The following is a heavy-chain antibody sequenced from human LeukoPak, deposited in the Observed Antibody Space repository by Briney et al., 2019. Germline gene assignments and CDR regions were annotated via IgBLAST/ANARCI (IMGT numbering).Heavy chain of an antibody. CDR1: GGSITSGGYL. CDR2: ISHSGTT. V-gene: IGHV4-30-2*01. J-gene: IGHJ4*02. CDR3: ARDNEGAYDY. D-gene: IGHD1-26*01. Sequence: SETLSLTCSVSGGSITSGGYLWSWIRQPPRGGLEWIGYISHSGTTDYNPSLKGRVSMSVDLSKNQFSLKVTSVTAADTAVYYCARDNEGAYDYWGQGTLVTVSS.